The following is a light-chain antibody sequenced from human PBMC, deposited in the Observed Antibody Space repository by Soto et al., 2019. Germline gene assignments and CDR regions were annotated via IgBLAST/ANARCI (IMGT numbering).Light chain of an antibody. CDR3: QQYGSSPPST. Sequence: EIVLTQSPGTLSLSPGERATLSCRASQSVSSSYLAWYQQKPGQAPRLLIYGASSRATGIPDRFSGSGSGTYFTLNISRLEPEDFAVYYCQQYGSSPPSTFGQGTKLEIK. V-gene: IGKV3-20*01. J-gene: IGKJ2*02. CDR2: GAS. CDR1: QSVSSSY.